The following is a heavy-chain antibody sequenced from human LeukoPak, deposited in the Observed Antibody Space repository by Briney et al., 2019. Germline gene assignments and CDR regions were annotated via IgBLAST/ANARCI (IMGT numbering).Heavy chain of an antibody. Sequence: GGSLRLSCAASGFTFSSYWMSWVRQAPGKGLEWVANIKQDGSEKYYVDSVKGRFTISRDNAKNSLYLQMNSLRAEDTAVYYCARVALEMATIGGWFDYWGQGSLATVSS. J-gene: IGHJ4*02. CDR1: GFTFSSYW. D-gene: IGHD5-24*01. CDR2: IKQDGSEK. V-gene: IGHV3-7*01. CDR3: ARVALEMATIGGWFDY.